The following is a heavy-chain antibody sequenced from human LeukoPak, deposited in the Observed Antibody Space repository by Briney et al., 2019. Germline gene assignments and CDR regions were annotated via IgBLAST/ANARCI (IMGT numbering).Heavy chain of an antibody. J-gene: IGHJ4*02. CDR2: ISDSGGST. V-gene: IGHV3-23*01. Sequence: GGSLRLSCAASGFTFSNYAMNWVRQAPGKGREWVSTISDSGGSTYYAGSVKGRFTISRDNSKHPLYIQINSLRAEDTAVYYCASLKPTYYDILTGSESGYWGQGTLVTVSS. CDR3: ASLKPTYYDILTGSESGY. D-gene: IGHD3-9*01. CDR1: GFTFSNYA.